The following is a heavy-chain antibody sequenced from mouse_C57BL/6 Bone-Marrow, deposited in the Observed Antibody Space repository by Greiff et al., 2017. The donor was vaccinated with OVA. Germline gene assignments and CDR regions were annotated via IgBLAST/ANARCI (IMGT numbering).Heavy chain of an antibody. D-gene: IGHD1-1*01. CDR3: ARGVGYYGSSYWYFDV. J-gene: IGHJ1*03. CDR2: IYPSDSKT. CDR1: GYTFTSYW. Sequence: QVQLKQPGAELVRPGSSVKQSCKASGYTFTSYWMDWVKQRPGQGLEWIGNIYPSDSKTHSNQKFKDKATLTVDKSSRTAYMQISSLTSEDSAVYYWARGVGYYGSSYWYFDVWGTGTTVTVSS. V-gene: IGHV1-61*01.